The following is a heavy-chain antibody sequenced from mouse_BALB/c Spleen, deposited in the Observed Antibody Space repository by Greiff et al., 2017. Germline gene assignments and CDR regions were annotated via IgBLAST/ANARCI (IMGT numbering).Heavy chain of an antibody. D-gene: IGHD4-1*01. CDR1: GFSLTSYG. CDR3: ARDRGNWDLYYYAMDY. V-gene: IGHV2-9*02. CDR2: IWAGGST. Sequence: VQGVESGPGLVAPSQSLSITCTVSGFSLTSYGVHWVRQPPGKGLEWLGVIWAGGSTNYNSALMSRLSISKDNSKSQVFLKMNSLQTDDTAMYYCARDRGNWDLYYYAMDYWGQGTSVTVSS. J-gene: IGHJ4*01.